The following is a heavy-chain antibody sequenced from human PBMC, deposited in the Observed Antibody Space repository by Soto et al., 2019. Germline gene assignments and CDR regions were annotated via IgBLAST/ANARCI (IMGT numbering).Heavy chain of an antibody. V-gene: IGHV3-48*02. CDR3: ARDPLLLWFGAFYYYYYGMDV. J-gene: IGHJ6*02. CDR1: GFTFSSYS. CDR2: ISSSSSTI. D-gene: IGHD3-10*01. Sequence: EVQLVESGGGLVQPGGSLRLSCAASGFTFSSYSMNWVRQAPGKGLEWVSYISSSSSTIYYADSVKGRFTISRDNAKNSLYLQMNSLRDEDTAVYYCARDPLLLWFGAFYYYYYGMDVWGQGTTVTVSS.